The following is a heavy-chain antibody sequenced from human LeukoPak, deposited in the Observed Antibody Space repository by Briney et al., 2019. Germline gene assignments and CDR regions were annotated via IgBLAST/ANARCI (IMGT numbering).Heavy chain of an antibody. CDR3: ARDLLPSGGMDV. CDR1: GYTFTSYY. J-gene: IGHJ6*04. D-gene: IGHD3-10*01. CDR2: INPSGGST. V-gene: IGHV1-46*01. Sequence: EASVKVSCKSFGYTFTSYYMHWVRQAPGQGLEWMVIINPSGGSTSYAQKFQGRVTMTRDTSTSTVYMELSSLRPEDTAVYYCARDLLPSGGMDVWGKGTTVTVSS.